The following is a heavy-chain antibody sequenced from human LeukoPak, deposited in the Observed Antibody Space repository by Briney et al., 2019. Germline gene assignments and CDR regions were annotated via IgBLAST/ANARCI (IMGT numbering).Heavy chain of an antibody. CDR3: ARQLRKYSHMSDY. V-gene: IGHV5-51*01. CDR1: GYSFTSYW. CDR2: IYPGDSDT. J-gene: IGHJ4*02. Sequence: GASLKISCKGSGYSFTSYWIGWVRQMPGKGLEWMGIIYPGDSDTRYSPSFQGQVTISADKSISTAYLQWSSLKASDTAMYYCARQLRKYSHMSDYWGQGTLVTVSS. D-gene: IGHD6-6*01.